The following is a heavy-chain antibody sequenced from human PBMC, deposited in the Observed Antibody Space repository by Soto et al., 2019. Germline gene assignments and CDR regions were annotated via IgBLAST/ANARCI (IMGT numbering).Heavy chain of an antibody. Sequence: QVQLQESGPGLVKPSGTLSLTCAVSGGSISSSNWWSWVRQPPGKGLEWIGEIYGSGRANYNPSLKSRVTLSVDKSQNHVSLKLSSVTAADTDVYYCARGAAAIILASWGQGTLVTVSS. CDR3: ARGAAAIILAS. D-gene: IGHD6-13*01. CDR2: IYGSGRA. V-gene: IGHV4-4*02. CDR1: GGSISSSNW. J-gene: IGHJ4*02.